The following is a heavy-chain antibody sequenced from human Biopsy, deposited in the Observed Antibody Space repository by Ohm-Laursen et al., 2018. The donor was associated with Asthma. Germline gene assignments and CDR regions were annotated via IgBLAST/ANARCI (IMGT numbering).Heavy chain of an antibody. V-gene: IGHV1-46*02. D-gene: IGHD2-8*01. J-gene: IGHJ4*02. CDR3: ARARETTNYGDSDFDI. Sequence: SVKVSCKVSGFSFDNYFMHWVRQAPGQGLEWMGIINPSGAGTRYAETFRGRLIVTRDASTRTAFMDLRSLRSDDTAIYFCARARETTNYGDSDFDIWGQGALITVSS. CDR1: GFSFDNYF. CDR2: INPSGAGT.